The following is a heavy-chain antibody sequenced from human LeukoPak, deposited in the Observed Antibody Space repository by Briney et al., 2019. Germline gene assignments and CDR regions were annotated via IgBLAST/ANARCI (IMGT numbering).Heavy chain of an antibody. CDR2: INHSGST. CDR1: GGSFSGYY. D-gene: IGHD6-19*01. CDR3: ARGERQWLVGPYYYYYGMDV. J-gene: IGHJ6*02. Sequence: PSETLSLTYAVYGGSFSGYYWSWIRQPPGEGLEWIGEINHSGSTNYNPSLKSRVTISVDTSKNQFSLKLSSVTAADTAVYYCARGERQWLVGPYYYYYGMDVWGQGTTVTVSS. V-gene: IGHV4-34*01.